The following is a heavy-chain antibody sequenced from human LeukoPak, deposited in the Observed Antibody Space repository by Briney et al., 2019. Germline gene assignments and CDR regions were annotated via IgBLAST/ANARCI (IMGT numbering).Heavy chain of an antibody. D-gene: IGHD5-18*01. CDR1: SGSIRSYY. J-gene: IGHJ4*02. CDR2: IYSSGST. V-gene: IGHV4-59*01. CDR3: ARVMSGYSYGYPDF. Sequence: SETLSLTCTVSSGSIRSYYWSWIRQPPGKGLEWIGNIYSSGSTYYNPSLKSRVTISVDTSKNQFSLKLSSVTAADTALYYCARVMSGYSYGYPDFWGQGTLVTVSS.